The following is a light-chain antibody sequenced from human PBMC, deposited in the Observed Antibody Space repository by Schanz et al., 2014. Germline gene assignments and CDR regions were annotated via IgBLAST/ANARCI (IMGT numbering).Light chain of an antibody. V-gene: IGKV1-39*01. J-gene: IGKJ1*01. CDR2: VAS. Sequence: DIHMTQSPSSLSASVGDRVTITCRATQTIGTFLNWYQQKPGQAPKPLISVASTLQSGVPSRFRGSGSGTDFTLNINSLQPDDFANYYCQQNFNTPRTFGQGTKVEI. CDR3: QQNFNTPRT. CDR1: QTIGTF.